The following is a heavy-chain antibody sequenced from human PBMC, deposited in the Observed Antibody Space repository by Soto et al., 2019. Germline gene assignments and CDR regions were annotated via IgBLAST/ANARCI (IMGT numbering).Heavy chain of an antibody. CDR3: ARDRDGYNYYYVMDV. Sequence: WSLRLSCAASGFTFSSYVIHWVRQAPGKGLEWVAVISYDGSNKYYADSVKGRFTISKDNSKNTLYLQMNSLRAEDTAVYYCARDRDGYNYYYVMDVWGQGTTVTVSS. V-gene: IGHV3-30-3*01. D-gene: IGHD5-12*01. CDR1: GFTFSSYV. J-gene: IGHJ6*02. CDR2: ISYDGSNK.